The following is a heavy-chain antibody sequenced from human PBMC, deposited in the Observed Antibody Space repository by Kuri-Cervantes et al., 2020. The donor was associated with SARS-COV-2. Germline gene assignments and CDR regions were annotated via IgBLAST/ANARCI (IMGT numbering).Heavy chain of an antibody. CDR1: GYTFTGYY. D-gene: IGHD6-19*01. Sequence: SVKVSCKASGYTFTGYYMHWVRQAPGQGLEWMGRINPNSGGTNYAQKFQGRVTMTRDTSISTAYMELSRLRSDDTAVYYCARALIAVAGKNYYGMDVWGQGTTVTVSS. CDR3: ARALIAVAGKNYYGMDV. CDR2: INPNSGGT. J-gene: IGHJ6*02. V-gene: IGHV1-2*06.